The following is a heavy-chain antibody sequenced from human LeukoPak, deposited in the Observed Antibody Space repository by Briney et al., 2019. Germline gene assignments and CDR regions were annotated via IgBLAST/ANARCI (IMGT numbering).Heavy chain of an antibody. CDR3: ARADYYGSGTGIDY. D-gene: IGHD3-10*01. CDR2: IYYSGST. V-gene: IGHV4-30-4*01. Sequence: SETLSLTCTVSGGSISSGDYYWSWIRQPPGKGLEWIGNIYYSGSTYYNPSLKSRVTISVDTSKNQFSLKLSSVTAADTAVYYCARADYYGSGTGIDYWGQGTLVTVSS. J-gene: IGHJ4*02. CDR1: GGSISSGDYY.